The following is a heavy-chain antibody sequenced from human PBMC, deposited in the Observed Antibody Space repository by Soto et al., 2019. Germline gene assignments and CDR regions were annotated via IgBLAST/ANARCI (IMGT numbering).Heavy chain of an antibody. CDR2: IYYSGST. CDR3: ARRYLGYYGSGSYQNWFDP. V-gene: IGHV4-59*08. D-gene: IGHD3-10*01. J-gene: IGHJ5*02. CDR1: GGSISSYY. Sequence: ETLSLTCTVSGGSISSYYWSWIRQPPGKGLEWIGYIYYSGSTNYNPSLKSRVTISVDTSKNQFSLKLSSVTAADTAVYYCARRYLGYYGSGSYQNWFDPWGQGTLVTVSS.